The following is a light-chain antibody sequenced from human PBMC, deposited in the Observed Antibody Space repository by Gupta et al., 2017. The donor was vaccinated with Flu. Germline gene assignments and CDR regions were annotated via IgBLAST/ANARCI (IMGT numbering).Light chain of an antibody. Sequence: GDRVTISCRAIQVISNYLNWYQQTSGKAPKLLIYGASTLQSGVPSRFSGSASGTDFTLTISSLQPEDSATYYCQQSHSTPLTFGGGTKVDI. V-gene: IGKV1-39*01. CDR2: GAS. CDR1: QVISNY. J-gene: IGKJ4*01. CDR3: QQSHSTPLT.